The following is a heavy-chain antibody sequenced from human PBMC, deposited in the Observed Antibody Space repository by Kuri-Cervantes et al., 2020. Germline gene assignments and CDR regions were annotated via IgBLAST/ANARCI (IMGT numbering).Heavy chain of an antibody. CDR1: GFTFSDYY. Sequence: GESLMISCAASGFTFSDYYMSWIRQAPGKGLEWVSYISSSGSTIYYADSVKGRFTISRDNAKNSLYLQMNSLRAEDTAVYYCARGLDSSGWYDYYYYYGMDVWGQGTTVTVSS. D-gene: IGHD6-19*01. CDR2: ISSSGSTI. J-gene: IGHJ6*02. V-gene: IGHV3-11*01. CDR3: ARGLDSSGWYDYYYYYGMDV.